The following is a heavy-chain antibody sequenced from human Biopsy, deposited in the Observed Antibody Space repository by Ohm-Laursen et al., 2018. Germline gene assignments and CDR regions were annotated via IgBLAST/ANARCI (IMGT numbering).Heavy chain of an antibody. CDR2: TSSDGSRE. CDR3: ARDISGGGNDY. CDR1: GFTFSDYT. Sequence: SLRLSCAASGFTFSDYTLHWVRQAPGKGLEYVAVTSSDGSREHYADSVMGRFTISRDNSKNTLYLQMNSLRAEDTAVYYCARDISGGGNDYWGQGTLVSVSS. D-gene: IGHD6-19*01. V-gene: IGHV3-30*04. J-gene: IGHJ4*02.